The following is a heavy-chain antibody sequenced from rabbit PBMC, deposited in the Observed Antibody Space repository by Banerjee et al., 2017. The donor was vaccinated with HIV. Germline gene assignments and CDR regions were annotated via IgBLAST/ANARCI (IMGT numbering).Heavy chain of an antibody. CDR2: IDSGSGGTT. CDR1: GFDLSSYYY. V-gene: IGHV1S45*01. J-gene: IGHJ3*01. D-gene: IGHD1-1*01. CDR3: ARERDIFSLDL. Sequence: QEQLEESGGGLVKPEGSLTLTCKASGFDLSSYYYMCWVRQAPGKGLEWIACIDSGSGGTTYYASWAKGRFTISKTSSTTVTLQMTSLTVADTATYFCARERDIFSLDLWGQGTLVTVS.